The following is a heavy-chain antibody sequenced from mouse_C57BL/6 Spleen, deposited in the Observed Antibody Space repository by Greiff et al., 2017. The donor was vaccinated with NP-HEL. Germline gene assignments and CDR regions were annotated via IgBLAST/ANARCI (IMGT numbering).Heavy chain of an antibody. CDR3: AIGDSYYPFAY. Sequence: VQLQQSGAELVKPGASVKMSCKASGYTFTSYWITWVKQRPGQGLEWIGDIYPGSGSTNYNEKFKSKATLTVDTSSSTAYMQRSSLTSENSAVYYCAIGDSYYPFAYWGQETLVTVSA. CDR2: IYPGSGST. D-gene: IGHD2-12*01. CDR1: GYTFTSYW. J-gene: IGHJ3*01. V-gene: IGHV1-55*01.